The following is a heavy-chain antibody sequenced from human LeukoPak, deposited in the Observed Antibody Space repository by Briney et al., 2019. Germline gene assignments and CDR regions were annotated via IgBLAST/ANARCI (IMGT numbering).Heavy chain of an antibody. V-gene: IGHV1-18*01. J-gene: IGHJ6*03. Sequence: ASVKVSCKASGYTFTSYGISWVRQAPGQGLEWMGWISASNGNKDYAQKFQGRVTVTTDTSTSTAYMELRSLRSDDTAVYYCARDQEHDLSKLTGYYYYYMDVWGKGTTVTVSS. D-gene: IGHD3-9*01. CDR1: GYTFTSYG. CDR2: ISASNGNK. CDR3: ARDQEHDLSKLTGYYYYYMDV.